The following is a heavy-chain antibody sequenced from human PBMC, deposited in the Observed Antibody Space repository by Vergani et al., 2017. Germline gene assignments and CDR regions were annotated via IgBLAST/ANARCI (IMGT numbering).Heavy chain of an antibody. V-gene: IGHV4-59*01. CDR2: IYYSGST. Sequence: QVQLQESGPGLVKPSETLSLTCTVSGGSISSYYWSWIRQPPGKGLEWIGYIYYSGSTNYNPSLKSRVTISLDTSKNQFALTLSFVTAADTAVYYCARGFGYSYGLGYFDYWGQGTLVTGSS. D-gene: IGHD5-18*01. CDR1: GGSISSYY. CDR3: ARGFGYSYGLGYFDY. J-gene: IGHJ4*02.